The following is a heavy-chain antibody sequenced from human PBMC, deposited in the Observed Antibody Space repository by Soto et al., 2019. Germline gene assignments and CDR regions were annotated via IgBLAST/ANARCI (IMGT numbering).Heavy chain of an antibody. J-gene: IGHJ6*02. CDR3: ARPGAGELVFPADYYYGMDV. Sequence: SETLSLTLAVSGASISGYQWLSWVRLPPGKALEGIGSISHTGTTNYNPSLKSRVTVSVDTSKNQFSLKLSSVTAADTAVYYCARPGAGELVFPADYYYGMDVWGQGTTVTVSS. V-gene: IGHV4-4*02. CDR2: ISHTGTT. CDR1: GASISGYQW. D-gene: IGHD6-6*01.